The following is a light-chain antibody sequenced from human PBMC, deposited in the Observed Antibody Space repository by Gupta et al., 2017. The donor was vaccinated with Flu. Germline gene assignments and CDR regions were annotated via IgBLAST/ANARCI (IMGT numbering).Light chain of an antibody. CDR2: KDS. CDR1: ALPKQY. J-gene: IGLJ3*02. Sequence: GQTARITCSGDALPKQYAYWYQQKPGQAPVLVIYKDSERPSGIPERFSGSSSGTTVTLTISGVQAEDEADYYCQSADSSGTYWVLGGGTKLTVL. CDR3: QSADSSGTYWV. V-gene: IGLV3-25*03.